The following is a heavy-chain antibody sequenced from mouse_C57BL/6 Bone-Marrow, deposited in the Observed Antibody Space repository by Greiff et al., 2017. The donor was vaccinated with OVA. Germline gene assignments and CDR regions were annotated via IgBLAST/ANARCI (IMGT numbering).Heavy chain of an antibody. CDR3: ARRIYYPWYFDV. J-gene: IGHJ1*03. D-gene: IGHD2-1*01. CDR1: GFTFSDYG. CDR2: ISSGSSTI. Sequence: EVHLVESGGGLVKPGGSLKLSCAASGFTFSDYGMHWARQAPEKGLEWVAYISSGSSTIYYADTVKGRFTISRDKAKNTLFLQMTSLRSEDTAMYYCARRIYYPWYFDVWGTGTTVTVSS. V-gene: IGHV5-17*01.